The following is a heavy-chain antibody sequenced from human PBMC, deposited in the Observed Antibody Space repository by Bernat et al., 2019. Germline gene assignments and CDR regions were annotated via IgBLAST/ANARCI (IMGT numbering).Heavy chain of an antibody. CDR2: ISAYNGNT. V-gene: IGHV1-18*01. Sequence: QVQLVQSGAEVKKPGVSVKVSCKASGYTFTSYGISWVRQAPGQGLEWMGWISAYNGNTNYAQKLQGRVTMTTDTSTSTAYMELRSLRSDDTAVYYCARSSGGDSSSWYSYYYYYMDVWGKGTTVTVSS. D-gene: IGHD6-13*01. CDR1: GYTFTSYG. CDR3: ARSSGGDSSSWYSYYYYYMDV. J-gene: IGHJ6*03.